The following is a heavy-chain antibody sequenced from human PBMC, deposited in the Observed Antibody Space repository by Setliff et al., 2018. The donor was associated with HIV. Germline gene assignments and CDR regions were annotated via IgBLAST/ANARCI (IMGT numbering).Heavy chain of an antibody. CDR2: MNPNIGKT. CDR3: SRSGVPPYYYYGMDV. J-gene: IGHJ6*02. V-gene: IGHV1-8*02. D-gene: IGHD3-10*01. Sequence: ASVKVSCKASGYTFISYDINWVRQATGQGLEWMGWMNPNIGKTAYAQKFQGRVTMTTDTSTTTAFMELRSLKADDTGIYYCSRSGVPPYYYYGMDVWGQGTTVTVSS. CDR1: GYTFISYD.